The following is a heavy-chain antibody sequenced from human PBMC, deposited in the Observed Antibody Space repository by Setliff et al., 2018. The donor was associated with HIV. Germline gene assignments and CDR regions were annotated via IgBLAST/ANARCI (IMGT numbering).Heavy chain of an antibody. CDR3: ARGRHYSSSAPFGIDF. Sequence: SETLSLTCAVYGGSFRGYYWSWFRQPPGKGLEWIGEINHSRSTNYNPSLKSRVTMSVDTPKNQFSLKVNSVTAADTAVYYCARGRHYSSSAPFGIDFWGQGTLVTVSS. J-gene: IGHJ4*02. CDR2: INHSRST. CDR1: GGSFRGYY. D-gene: IGHD6-6*01. V-gene: IGHV4-34*01.